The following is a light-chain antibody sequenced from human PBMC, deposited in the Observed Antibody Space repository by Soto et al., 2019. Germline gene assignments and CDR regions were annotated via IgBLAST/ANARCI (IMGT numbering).Light chain of an antibody. CDR1: SSDVGNHNY. CDR2: EVS. V-gene: IGLV2-14*01. J-gene: IGLJ1*01. CDR3: SSYAGSSNV. Sequence: QSALTQPASVSKSPGQSITITCTGTSSDVGNHNYVSWYQQYPGKAPKLIIYEVSNRPPGLSNRFSGSKSGNTASLTVSGLQAEDEADYYCSSYAGSSNVFGTGTKLTVL.